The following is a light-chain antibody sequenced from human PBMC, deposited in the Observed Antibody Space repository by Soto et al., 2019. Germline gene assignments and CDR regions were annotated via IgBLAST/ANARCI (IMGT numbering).Light chain of an antibody. V-gene: IGKV3-11*01. Sequence: IVLTQSPATLSLSTGKRATLSCRASQNISNYLIWYQQKPGQAPRLLIYDVSNRAAGIPARFSGGGSGTDFTLTISSLEPEDFAVYYCQQRYVGPPVTFDQGSRLEI. CDR3: QQRYVGPPVT. J-gene: IGKJ5*01. CDR2: DVS. CDR1: QNISNY.